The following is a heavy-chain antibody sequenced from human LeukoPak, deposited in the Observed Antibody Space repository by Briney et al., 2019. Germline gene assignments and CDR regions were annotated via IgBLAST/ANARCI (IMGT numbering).Heavy chain of an antibody. CDR2: IYPGDSDT. D-gene: IGHD2-15*01. J-gene: IGHJ4*02. CDR3: ARLIGPEDIVVASPTRKEFYFDY. CDR1: GYSFTSYW. V-gene: IGHV5-51*01. Sequence: GESLKISCKGSGYSFTSYWIGWVRQMPGKGLEWMGIIYPGDSDTRYSPSFQGQVTISADKSISTAYLQWSSLKASDTAMYYCARLIGPEDIVVASPTRKEFYFDYWGQGTLVTVSS.